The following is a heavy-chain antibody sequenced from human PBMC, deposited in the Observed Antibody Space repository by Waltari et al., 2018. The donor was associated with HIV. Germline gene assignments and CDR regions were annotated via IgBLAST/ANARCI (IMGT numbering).Heavy chain of an antibody. V-gene: IGHV1-3*01. J-gene: IGHJ5*02. Sequence: QVQLVQSGAEVKNPGASVKVSCKASGYTFTTYTIHWVRQAPGQRFEWMGGINAGNGNTKYSQNFQDRVTFTRDTSESTAYMELSSLRSEDTALYYCARTYDILTGFGWFDPWGQGTLVTVSS. D-gene: IGHD3-9*01. CDR2: INAGNGNT. CDR3: ARTYDILTGFGWFDP. CDR1: GYTFTTYT.